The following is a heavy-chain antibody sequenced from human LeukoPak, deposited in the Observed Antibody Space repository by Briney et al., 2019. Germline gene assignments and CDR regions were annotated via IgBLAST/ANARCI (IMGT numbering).Heavy chain of an antibody. Sequence: GGSLRLSCAASGFTFSSYGMHWVRQAPGKGLEGVAFIRYDGSNKYYADSVKGRFTISRDNSKNTLYLQMNSLRAEDTAVYYCAKAIAAAKTGDFDYWGQGTLVTVSS. V-gene: IGHV3-30*02. CDR1: GFTFSSYG. CDR3: AKAIAAAKTGDFDY. D-gene: IGHD6-13*01. J-gene: IGHJ4*02. CDR2: IRYDGSNK.